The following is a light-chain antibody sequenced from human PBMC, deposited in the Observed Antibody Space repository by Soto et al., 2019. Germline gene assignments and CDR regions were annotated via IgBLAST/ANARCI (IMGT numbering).Light chain of an antibody. CDR3: QQRRYWQVT. J-gene: IGKJ5*01. V-gene: IGKV3-11*01. CDR1: QSVSNY. CDR2: DAS. Sequence: DIVLTQCRVTLSLSPGERARLSCRASQSVSNYIAWYQQKPGQAPRLLIYDASNRATGIPARFSGSGSGTDFTLTISSLEPEDFAVYYCQQRRYWQVTFGQGTRLE.